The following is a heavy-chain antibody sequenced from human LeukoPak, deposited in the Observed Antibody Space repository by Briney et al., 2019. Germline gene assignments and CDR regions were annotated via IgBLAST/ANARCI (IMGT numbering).Heavy chain of an antibody. V-gene: IGHV1-2*02. J-gene: IGHJ4*02. CDR3: ACPRQWLVFLLDY. D-gene: IGHD6-19*01. CDR1: GYTFTGYY. Sequence: ASVKVSCKASGYTFTGYYMHWVRQAPGQGLEWMGWINPNSGGTNYAQKFQGRVTMTRDTSISTAYMELSRLRSDDTAVYYCACPRQWLVFLLDYWGQGTLVTVSS. CDR2: INPNSGGT.